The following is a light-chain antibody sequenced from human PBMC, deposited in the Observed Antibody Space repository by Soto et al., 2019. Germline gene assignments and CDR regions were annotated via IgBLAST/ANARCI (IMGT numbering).Light chain of an antibody. Sequence: QSVLAQPRSVSGSPGQLLIISCTGTSSDVDGYRYVSWYQQYPGKAPKLVIYDGTKRPSGVPDRFSGSNSGNTASLTISGLQAEDEADYYCCSYVTTPEIFGTGTKVTVL. CDR1: SSDVDGYRY. J-gene: IGLJ1*01. CDR2: DGT. V-gene: IGLV2-11*01. CDR3: CSYVTTPEI.